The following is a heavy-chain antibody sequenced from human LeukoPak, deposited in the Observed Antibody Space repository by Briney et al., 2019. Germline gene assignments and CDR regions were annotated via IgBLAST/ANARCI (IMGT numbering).Heavy chain of an antibody. CDR1: GYTFTSYD. J-gene: IGHJ4*02. CDR3: ARNIYDSSGYYMGYYFDY. Sequence: GASVKVSCKASGYTFTSYDINWVRQATGQGLEWMGWMNPNSGNTGYAQKFQGRVTITRNTSISTAYMELSSLRSEDTAVYYCARNIYDSSGYYMGYYFDYWGQGTLVTVSS. D-gene: IGHD3-22*01. V-gene: IGHV1-8*03. CDR2: MNPNSGNT.